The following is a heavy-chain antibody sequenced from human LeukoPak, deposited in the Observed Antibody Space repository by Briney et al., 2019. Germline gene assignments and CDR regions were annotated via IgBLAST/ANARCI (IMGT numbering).Heavy chain of an antibody. V-gene: IGHV1-69*13. CDR1: GYTFTSYA. J-gene: IGHJ3*02. CDR3: AGALGDAFDI. Sequence: GASVKVSCKASGYTFTSYAMHWVRQAPGQGLEWMGGIIPIFGTANYAQKFQGRVTITADESTSTAYMELSSLRSEDTAVYYCAGALGDAFDIWGQGTMVTVSS. D-gene: IGHD7-27*01. CDR2: IIPIFGTA.